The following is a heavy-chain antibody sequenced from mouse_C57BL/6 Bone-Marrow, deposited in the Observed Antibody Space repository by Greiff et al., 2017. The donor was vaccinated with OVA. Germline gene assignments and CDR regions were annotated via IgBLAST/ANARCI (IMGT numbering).Heavy chain of an antibody. D-gene: IGHD3-3*01. CDR1: GYTFTSYG. CDR2: IYPRSGNT. CDR3: ARWRSDGDGGFDY. Sequence: QVQLKESGAELARPGASVKLSCKASGYTFTSYGISWVKQRTGQGLEWIGEIYPRSGNTYYNEKFKGKATLTADKSSSTAYMELRSLTSEDSAVYFCARWRSDGDGGFDYWGQGTTLTVAS. V-gene: IGHV1-81*01. J-gene: IGHJ2*01.